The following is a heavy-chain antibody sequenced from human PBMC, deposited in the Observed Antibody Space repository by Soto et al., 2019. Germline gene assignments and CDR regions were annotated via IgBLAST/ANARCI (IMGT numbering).Heavy chain of an antibody. Sequence: SVKVSWKASGGTFRSYSISWVLQAPGEGLEWMGGIIPSFGTANYAQKFQGRVTITADESTSTAYMELSSLRSEDTAVYYCASACSSTSCHYYYYGMDVWGQGTTVTVSS. V-gene: IGHV1-69*13. D-gene: IGHD2-2*01. CDR2: IIPSFGTA. CDR1: GGTFRSYS. J-gene: IGHJ6*02. CDR3: ASACSSTSCHYYYYGMDV.